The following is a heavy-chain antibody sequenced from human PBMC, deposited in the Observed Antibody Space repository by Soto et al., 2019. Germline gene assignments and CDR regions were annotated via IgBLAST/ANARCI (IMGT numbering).Heavy chain of an antibody. Sequence: VQMVESGGGVVHPGGSLRLSCAVSEFTFADYAVHWVRQSAGKGLEWVSGISCCGGTASYADSVKGRFTIARDDAKNTLYLDMNSLRVEDTAEYYCAKADGQQWLLPHLENWGRGTLVTVS. V-gene: IGHV3-23*04. CDR1: EFTFADYA. CDR3: AKADGQQWLLPHLEN. J-gene: IGHJ4*02. CDR2: ISCCGGTA. D-gene: IGHD6-19*01.